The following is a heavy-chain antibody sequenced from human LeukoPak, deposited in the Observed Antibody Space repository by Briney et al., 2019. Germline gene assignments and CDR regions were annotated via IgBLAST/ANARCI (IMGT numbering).Heavy chain of an antibody. CDR3: ARQAGSCLYYYFDG. CDR2: VYYSGAT. Sequence: SSETLTLPCTVSGGSISGYYWSWLRQPTGKGLEWIGCVYYSGATNYNPSLKSRVTISLATTRNQFSLKLSSVTAADTAVYYCARQAGSCLYYYFDGWGQGTLVTASS. J-gene: IGHJ4*02. V-gene: IGHV4-59*08. CDR1: GGSISGYY. D-gene: IGHD6-13*01.